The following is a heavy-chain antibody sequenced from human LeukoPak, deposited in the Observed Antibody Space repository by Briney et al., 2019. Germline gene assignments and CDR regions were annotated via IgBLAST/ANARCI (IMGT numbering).Heavy chain of an antibody. V-gene: IGHV4-31*03. CDR3: ASYDSSGYYYGLDY. CDR2: IYYSGST. CDR1: GGSISSGGYY. J-gene: IGHJ4*02. Sequence: PSQTLSLTCTVSGGSISSGGYYWSWIRQHPGKGLEWIGYIYYSGSTYYNPSLKSRVTMSVDTSKNQFSLKLSSVTAADTAVYYCASYDSSGYYYGLDYWGQGTLVTVSS. D-gene: IGHD3-22*01.